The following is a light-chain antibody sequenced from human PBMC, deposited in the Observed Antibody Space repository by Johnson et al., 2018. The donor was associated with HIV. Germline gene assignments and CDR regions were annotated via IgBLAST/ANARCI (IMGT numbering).Light chain of an antibody. CDR3: GTWDSSLSAHV. Sequence: HSVLTQPPSVSAAPGQKVTISCSGSSSNIGNNYVSWYQQLPGTAPKLLIYDNNKRPSGIPDRFSGSKSGTSATLGITGLQTGDEAVYYCGTWDSSLSAHVFGTGTKVTVL. CDR1: SSNIGNNY. CDR2: DNN. V-gene: IGLV1-51*01. J-gene: IGLJ1*01.